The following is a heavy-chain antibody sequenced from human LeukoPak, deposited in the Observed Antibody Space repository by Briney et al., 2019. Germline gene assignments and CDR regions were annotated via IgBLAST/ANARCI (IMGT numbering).Heavy chain of an antibody. D-gene: IGHD3-22*01. J-gene: IGHJ4*02. Sequence: PGGSLRLSCAASGFTFSNAWMSWVRQAPGKGLEWVSAISGSGGSTYYADSVKGRFTISRDNSKNTLYLQMNSLRAEDTAVYYCAKDSYYDSSGYYNYWGQGTLVTVSS. CDR2: ISGSGGST. CDR1: GFTFSNAW. V-gene: IGHV3-23*01. CDR3: AKDSYYDSSGYYNY.